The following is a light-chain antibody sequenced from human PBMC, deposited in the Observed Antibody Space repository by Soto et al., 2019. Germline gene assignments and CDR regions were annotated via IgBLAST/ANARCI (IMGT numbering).Light chain of an antibody. Sequence: EIVLTQSPATLSLSPGERATLSCRASQSVSSYLAWYQQKPGQAPRLLIYDASNRATGIPARFSGSGSGTDFTLTISSLELEDFAVYYWQQRRNWPPRITFGPGTKVDIK. CDR2: DAS. CDR3: QQRRNWPPRIT. CDR1: QSVSSY. J-gene: IGKJ3*01. V-gene: IGKV3-11*01.